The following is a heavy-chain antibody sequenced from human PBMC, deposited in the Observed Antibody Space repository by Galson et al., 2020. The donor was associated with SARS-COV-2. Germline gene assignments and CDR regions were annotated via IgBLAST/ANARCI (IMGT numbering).Heavy chain of an antibody. Sequence: ETSATLSLTCAVYGGSISGYYWSWIRQPPGEGLEWIGVINHSGNTNYNPSLKSRVTISVDTSKNQFSLKLSSVTAADTAVYYCARGVVVVVPAAIGGWFDPWGQGTLVTASS. CDR1: GGSISGYY. D-gene: IGHD2-2*02. CDR2: INHSGNT. J-gene: IGHJ5*02. V-gene: IGHV4-34*01. CDR3: ARGVVVVVPAAIGGWFDP.